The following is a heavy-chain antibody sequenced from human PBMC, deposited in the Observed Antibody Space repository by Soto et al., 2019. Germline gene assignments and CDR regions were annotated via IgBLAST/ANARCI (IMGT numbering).Heavy chain of an antibody. CDR2: VSGRGGDT. CDR1: GFSFSSFA. V-gene: IGHV3-23*01. CDR3: AKDPNYDFWSGFSAVYFDY. D-gene: IGHD3-3*01. Sequence: EVHLLQSGGGLVPPGGSLRLSCAASGFSFSSFALSWVRQSPGKGLEWVAAVSGRGGDTYYANSVKGRFTISRDNSQNTLFLQMNSLRAEDSAIYYCAKDPNYDFWSGFSAVYFDYWGQGTLVTVSS. J-gene: IGHJ4*02.